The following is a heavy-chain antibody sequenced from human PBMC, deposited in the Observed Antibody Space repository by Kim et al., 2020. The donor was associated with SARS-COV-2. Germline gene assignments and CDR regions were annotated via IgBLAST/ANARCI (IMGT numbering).Heavy chain of an antibody. CDR2: GDT. D-gene: IGHD1-26*01. V-gene: IGHV3-13*01. J-gene: IGHJ6*02. CDR3: AREGGGMDV. Sequence: GDTYYVGPVKGRFTISRENAKNSLYLQMNSLRAGDTAVYYCAREGGGMDVWGQGTTVTVSS.